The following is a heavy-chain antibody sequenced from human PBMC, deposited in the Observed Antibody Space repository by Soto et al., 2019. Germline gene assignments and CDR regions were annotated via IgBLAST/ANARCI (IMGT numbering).Heavy chain of an antibody. V-gene: IGHV4-34*01. CDR1: GGSFSGNY. D-gene: IGHD2-2*01. Sequence: QVQLQQWGAGLLKPSETLSLTCAVYGGSFSGNYWSWIRQTPGKGLEWIGEINHSGSTNYNPSLKSRVTISVGTSKNQFSMKMRSVTAADRAVYYCARGRISSTSPLGYWGQGTLVTVSS. J-gene: IGHJ4*02. CDR2: INHSGST. CDR3: ARGRISSTSPLGY.